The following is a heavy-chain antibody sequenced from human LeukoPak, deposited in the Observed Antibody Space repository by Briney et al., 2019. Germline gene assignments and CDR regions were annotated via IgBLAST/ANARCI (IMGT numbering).Heavy chain of an antibody. V-gene: IGHV3-66*03. CDR2: IYSYGSA. CDR1: GLTVSSNY. Sequence: GGSLRLSCAASGLTVSSNYMSWFRQTPGKGLEWVSIIYSYGSAFYADSVKGRFTISRDNAKNTLYLQMNSLRAEDTAVYYCARQSVAATHFDYWGQGTLVTVSS. D-gene: IGHD2-15*01. J-gene: IGHJ4*02. CDR3: ARQSVAATHFDY.